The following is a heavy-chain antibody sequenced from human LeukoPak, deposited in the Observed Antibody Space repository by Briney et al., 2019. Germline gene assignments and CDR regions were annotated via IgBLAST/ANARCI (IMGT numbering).Heavy chain of an antibody. V-gene: IGHV3-20*04. CDR3: ARATGGNSVYFDY. D-gene: IGHD4-23*01. Sequence: GGSLRLSCAASGFTFDDYGMSWVRQAPGKGLEWVSGINWNGNTNYADSVKGRFTISRDNSKNTLYLQMNSLRAEDTAVYYCARATGGNSVYFDYWGQGTLVTVSS. J-gene: IGHJ4*02. CDR2: INWNGNT. CDR1: GFTFDDYG.